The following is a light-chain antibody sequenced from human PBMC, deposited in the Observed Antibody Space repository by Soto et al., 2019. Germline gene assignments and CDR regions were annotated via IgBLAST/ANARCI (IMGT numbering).Light chain of an antibody. Sequence: QSALTQPASVSGSPGQSITISCTGTSSDVGGYNYVSWYQQHPGKAHKLMIYDVSNRPSVVSNRFSGSKSGNTASLTISVLQAEDEADYYCSSYTSSSTLGYVFGTGTKVTVL. J-gene: IGLJ1*01. CDR2: DVS. CDR1: SSDVGGYNY. CDR3: SSYTSSSTLGYV. V-gene: IGLV2-14*01.